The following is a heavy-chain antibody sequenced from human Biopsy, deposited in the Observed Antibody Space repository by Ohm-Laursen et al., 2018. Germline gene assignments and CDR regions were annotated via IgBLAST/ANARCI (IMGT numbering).Heavy chain of an antibody. J-gene: IGHJ4*02. Sequence: SETLSLTWVVFGKTFSDYQWSWIRQPPGKWLEWIGQINQAGTTNYNPSLKSRVSISADTSKYEFSLRLTSETAADTAVYLCGNEVHGRDYWGLGAQVTVSS. CDR3: GNEVHGRDY. CDR2: INQAGTT. D-gene: IGHD2-15*01. CDR1: GKTFSDYQ. V-gene: IGHV4-34*08.